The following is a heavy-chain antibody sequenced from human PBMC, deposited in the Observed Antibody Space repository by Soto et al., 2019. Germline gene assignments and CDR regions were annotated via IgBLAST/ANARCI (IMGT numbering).Heavy chain of an antibody. CDR1: GFTLKSYE. Sequence: VGSLRLSCEASGFTLKSYEVNWVRQAPGKGLEWISYITSSTRTTYYADSVKGRFTISRDNARKSVYLQMNSLRVEDTAVYYCARDRGYYDFWSGYIHYYYYYGMDVWGQGTTVTVSS. V-gene: IGHV3-48*03. J-gene: IGHJ6*02. CDR3: ARDRGYYDFWSGYIHYYYYYGMDV. D-gene: IGHD3-3*01. CDR2: ITSSTRTT.